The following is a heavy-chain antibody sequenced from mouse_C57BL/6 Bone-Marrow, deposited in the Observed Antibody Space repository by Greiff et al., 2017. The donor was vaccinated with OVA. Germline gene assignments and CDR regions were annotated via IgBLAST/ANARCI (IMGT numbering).Heavy chain of an antibody. CDR3: AGGDYGMGFAY. CDR1: GFTFSDYG. D-gene: IGHD1-1*01. J-gene: IGHJ3*01. Sequence: EVKLVESGGGLVKPGGSLKLSCVASGFTFSDYGMHWVRQAPKKGLEWVAYISSGSSTIYYADTVKGRFTISRDNAKNTLFLQMTSLRSEDTAMYYCAGGDYGMGFAYWGQGTLVTVSA. CDR2: ISSGSSTI. V-gene: IGHV5-17*01.